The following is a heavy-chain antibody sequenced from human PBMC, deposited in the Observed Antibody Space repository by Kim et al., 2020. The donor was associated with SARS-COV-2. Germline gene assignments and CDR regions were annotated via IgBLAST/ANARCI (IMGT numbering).Heavy chain of an antibody. J-gene: IGHJ4*02. Sequence: SVKVSCKASGGTFSSYAISWVRQAPGQGLEWMGRIIPILGIANYAQKFQGRVTITADKSTSTAYMELSSLRSEDTAVYYCASRDCTNGVCYTGVDYWGQGTLVTVSS. CDR3: ASRDCTNGVCYTGVDY. D-gene: IGHD2-8*01. V-gene: IGHV1-69*04. CDR2: IIPILGIA. CDR1: GGTFSSYA.